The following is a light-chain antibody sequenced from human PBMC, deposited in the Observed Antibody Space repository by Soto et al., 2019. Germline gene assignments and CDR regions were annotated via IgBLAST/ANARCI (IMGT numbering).Light chain of an antibody. Sequence: DIQMTQSPSTLSASVGDRVTITCRASQTINNWLAWYQQKQGTAPKLLIFDASSLESGVPSRFSGSGSGTEFTLTISSLQPDDFATYYCQLYNSLTFGQGTKVEIK. CDR2: DAS. CDR3: QLYNSLT. V-gene: IGKV1-5*01. CDR1: QTINNW. J-gene: IGKJ1*01.